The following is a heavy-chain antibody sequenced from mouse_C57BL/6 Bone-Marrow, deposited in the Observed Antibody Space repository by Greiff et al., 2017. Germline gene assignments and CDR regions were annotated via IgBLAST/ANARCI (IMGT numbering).Heavy chain of an antibody. Sequence: QVHVKQSGAELVRPGTSVKVSCKASGYAFTNYLIEWVKQRPGQGLEWIGVINPGSGGTNYNEKFKGKATLTADKSSSTAYMQLSSLTSEDSAVYFWARRGIYYDYDEAYWGQGTTLTVSS. V-gene: IGHV1-54*01. CDR3: ARRGIYYDYDEAY. D-gene: IGHD2-4*01. CDR2: INPGSGGT. CDR1: GYAFTNYL. J-gene: IGHJ2*01.